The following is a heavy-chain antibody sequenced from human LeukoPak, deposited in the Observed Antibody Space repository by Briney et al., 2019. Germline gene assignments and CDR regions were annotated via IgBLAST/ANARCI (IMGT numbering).Heavy chain of an antibody. CDR2: IKQDGSNK. Sequence: GGSLRLSCAASGFTFSSYWMSWVRQAPGKGLEWVANIKQDGSNKYYADSVKGRFTISRDNSKNTVYLQMNSLRADDTAVYYCARDRHDDYWGQGTLVTVSS. CDR3: ARDRHDDY. V-gene: IGHV3-7*01. J-gene: IGHJ4*02. CDR1: GFTFSSYW.